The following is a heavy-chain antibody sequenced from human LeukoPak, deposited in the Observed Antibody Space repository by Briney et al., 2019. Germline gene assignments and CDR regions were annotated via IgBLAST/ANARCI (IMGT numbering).Heavy chain of an antibody. CDR1: GFTFSSYA. CDR2: ITTSGGDT. J-gene: IGHJ4*02. D-gene: IGHD1-1*01. Sequence: GGSLRLSCAASGFTFSSYAMSWVRQAPGKGLKWISTITTSGGDTYYADSVKGRFTISRDNSKNTLYLQMNSLRAEDTAVYYCATTYSYWGQGTLVTVSS. V-gene: IGHV3-23*01. CDR3: ATTYSY.